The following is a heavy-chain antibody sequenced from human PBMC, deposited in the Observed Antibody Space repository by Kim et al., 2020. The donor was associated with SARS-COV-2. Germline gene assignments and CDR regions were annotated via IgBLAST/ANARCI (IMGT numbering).Heavy chain of an antibody. J-gene: IGHJ4*02. Sequence: VKGRFTISRDNAKNSLYLQMNSLRAEDTALYYCAKGRGSGSYYNAPFFDYWGQGTLVTVSS. D-gene: IGHD3-10*01. CDR3: AKGRGSGSYYNAPFFDY. V-gene: IGHV3-9*01.